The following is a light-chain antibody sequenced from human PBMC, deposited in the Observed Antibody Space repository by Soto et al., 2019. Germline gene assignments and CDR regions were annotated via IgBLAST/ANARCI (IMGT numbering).Light chain of an antibody. J-gene: IGLJ2*01. V-gene: IGLV1-47*01. CDR2: RNN. CDR3: TVWDDSLRDLL. CDR1: SSSIESNY. Sequence: QSVLTQPTSASGTPGQRVTISCSGTSSSIESNYVYWYQQLPGTAPRLLIYRNNQRPSGVPDRFSGSKSGTSASLAISALRSEDEADNYCTVWDDSLRDLLFGGGTQLTAL.